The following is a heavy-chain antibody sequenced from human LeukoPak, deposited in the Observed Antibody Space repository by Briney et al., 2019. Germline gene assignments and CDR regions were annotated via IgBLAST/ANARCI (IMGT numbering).Heavy chain of an antibody. J-gene: IGHJ4*02. CDR1: GFTLCSYW. CDR3: ARWGPYCSSTSCYGLGY. Sequence: GGSLSLSCAASGFTLCSYWMLGVPPAPGEGRVWGSRINCDGSDTSYADSVKGRFTISRDNAKNTLYLQMNSLRPEDTAVYYCARWGPYCSSTSCYGLGYWGQGTLVTVSS. CDR2: INCDGSDT. V-gene: IGHV3-74*01. D-gene: IGHD2-2*01.